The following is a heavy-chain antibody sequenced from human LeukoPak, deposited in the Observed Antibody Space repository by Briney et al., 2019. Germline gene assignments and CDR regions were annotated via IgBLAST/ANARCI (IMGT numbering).Heavy chain of an antibody. D-gene: IGHD3-22*01. V-gene: IGHV5-51*01. Sequence: GESLKISCKGPGYRFTSYWIGWVRQMPGKGLEWMGIIYPGDSETRYSPSFQGQVTISADKSISTAYLQWSSLKASDTAMYYCASAHSSGYYLFDYWGQGTLVTVSS. CDR1: GYRFTSYW. CDR2: IYPGDSET. J-gene: IGHJ4*02. CDR3: ASAHSSGYYLFDY.